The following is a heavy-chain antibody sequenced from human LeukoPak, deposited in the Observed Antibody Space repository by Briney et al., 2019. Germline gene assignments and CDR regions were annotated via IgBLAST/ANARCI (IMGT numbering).Heavy chain of an antibody. V-gene: IGHV3-30*03. Sequence: GGSLRLSCAASGFTFSSYGMHWVRQAPGKGLEWVAVISYDGSNKYYADSVKGRFTISRDNSKNTLYLQMNSLRAEDTAVYYCASGRYGSGSYEFDYWGQGTPVTVSS. D-gene: IGHD3-10*01. CDR3: ASGRYGSGSYEFDY. CDR2: ISYDGSNK. CDR1: GFTFSSYG. J-gene: IGHJ4*02.